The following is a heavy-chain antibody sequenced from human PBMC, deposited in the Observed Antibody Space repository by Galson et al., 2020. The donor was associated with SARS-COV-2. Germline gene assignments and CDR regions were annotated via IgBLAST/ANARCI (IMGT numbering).Heavy chain of an antibody. D-gene: IGHD3-22*01. CDR1: GFTFSSYA. CDR3: AKEGGLSGYYDD. J-gene: IGHJ4*02. V-gene: IGHV3-23*01. Sequence: GSLRLSCAASGFTFSSYAMSWVRQAPGKGLEWVSAISGSGGSTYYADSVKGRFTISRENSKNTLHLQMNSLRAEDTAVYYCAKEGGLSGYYDDWGQGTLVTVSS. CDR2: ISGSGGST.